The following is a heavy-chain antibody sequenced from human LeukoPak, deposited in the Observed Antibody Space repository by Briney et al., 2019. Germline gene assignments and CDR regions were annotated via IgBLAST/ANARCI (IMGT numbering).Heavy chain of an antibody. Sequence: SETLSLTCAVYGGSFSGYYWSWIRQPPGKGLEWIGEINHSGSTNYNPSLKSRVTISVDTSKNQFSLKLSSVTAADTAVYYCARGCYYDSSGYSDYWGQGTLVTVSS. CDR2: INHSGST. CDR1: GGSFSGYY. J-gene: IGHJ4*02. D-gene: IGHD3-22*01. CDR3: ARGCYYDSSGYSDY. V-gene: IGHV4-34*01.